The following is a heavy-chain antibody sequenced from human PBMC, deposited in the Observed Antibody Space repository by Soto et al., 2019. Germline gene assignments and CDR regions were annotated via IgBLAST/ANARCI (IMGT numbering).Heavy chain of an antibody. D-gene: IGHD3-10*01. CDR1: GGSISSYY. J-gene: IGHJ6*03. Sequence: PSETLSLTCTVSGGSISSYYWSWIRQPPGKGLEWIGYIYYSGSTNYNPSLKSRVTISVDTSKNQFSLKLSSVTAADTAVYYCARVGWFGEFNYYYYYMDVWGKGTTVTVPS. CDR2: IYYSGST. V-gene: IGHV4-59*01. CDR3: ARVGWFGEFNYYYYYMDV.